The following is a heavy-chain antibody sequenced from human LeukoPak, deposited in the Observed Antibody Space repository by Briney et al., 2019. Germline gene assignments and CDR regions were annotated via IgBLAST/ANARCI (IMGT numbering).Heavy chain of an antibody. CDR1: GGSFSGYY. Sequence: SETLSLTCAVYGGSFSGYYWSWIRQPPGKGLEWIGEINHSGSTNYNPSLKSRVTISVDTSKNQFSLKLSSVTAADTAVYYCARADFAEFDPWGQGTLVTVSS. D-gene: IGHD2/OR15-2a*01. V-gene: IGHV4-34*01. CDR2: INHSGST. CDR3: ARADFAEFDP. J-gene: IGHJ5*02.